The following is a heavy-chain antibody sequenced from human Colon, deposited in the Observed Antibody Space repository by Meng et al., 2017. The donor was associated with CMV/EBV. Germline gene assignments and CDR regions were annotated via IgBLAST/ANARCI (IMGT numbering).Heavy chain of an antibody. J-gene: IGHJ6*02. CDR2: INSDGSST. V-gene: IGHV3-74*01. CDR1: GFIFSSYW. Sequence: GESLKISCAASGFIFSSYWMHWVRQAPGKGLVWVSRINSDGSSTSYADSVKGRFTISRDNAKNTLYLQMNSLTAEDAAVYYCARCSSTSYDFFGVDVRGQGTTVTVSS. CDR3: ARCSSTSYDFFGVDV. D-gene: IGHD2-2*01.